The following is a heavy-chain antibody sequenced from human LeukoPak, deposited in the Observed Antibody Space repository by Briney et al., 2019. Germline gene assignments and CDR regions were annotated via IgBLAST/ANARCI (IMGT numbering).Heavy chain of an antibody. V-gene: IGHV1-2*06. CDR2: INPNSGGT. CDR3: ARGKGYYYDSSGYYWAY. CDR1: GYTFTGYY. J-gene: IGHJ4*02. D-gene: IGHD3-22*01. Sequence: ASVKVSCKASGYTFTGYYMHSVRQAPGPGLEWMGRINPNSGGTNYAQKFQGRVTMNRDTSISTAYMELSRLRSDDTAVYYCARGKGYYYDSSGYYWAYWGQGTLVTVSS.